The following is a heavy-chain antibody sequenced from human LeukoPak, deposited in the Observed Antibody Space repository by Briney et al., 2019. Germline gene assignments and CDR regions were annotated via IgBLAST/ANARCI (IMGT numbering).Heavy chain of an antibody. Sequence: RPSETLSLTCTVSGGSISSYYWSWIRQPPGKGLEWIGYIYYSGSTNYNPSLKSRVTISVDTSKNQFSLKLSSVTAADTAVYYCARGQGIFGVVTTRDAFDIWGQGTMVTVSS. J-gene: IGHJ3*02. CDR2: IYYSGST. V-gene: IGHV4-59*01. D-gene: IGHD3-3*01. CDR3: ARGQGIFGVVTTRDAFDI. CDR1: GGSISSYY.